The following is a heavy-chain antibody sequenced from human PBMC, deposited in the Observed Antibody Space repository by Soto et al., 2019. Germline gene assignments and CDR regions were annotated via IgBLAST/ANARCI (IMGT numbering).Heavy chain of an antibody. CDR3: ARAPGATAPYYYYGMDV. CDR2: ISYDGSNK. J-gene: IGHJ6*02. V-gene: IGHV3-30-3*01. Sequence: AGSLRLSCAASGFTFSSYAMHWVRQAPGKGLEWVAVISYDGSNKYYADSVKGRFTISRDNSKNTLYLQMNSLRAGDTAVYYCARAPGATAPYYYYGMDVWGQGTTVTVSS. CDR1: GFTFSSYA. D-gene: IGHD1-26*01.